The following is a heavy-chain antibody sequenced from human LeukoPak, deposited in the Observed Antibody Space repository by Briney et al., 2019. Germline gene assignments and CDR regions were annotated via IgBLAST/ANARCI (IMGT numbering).Heavy chain of an antibody. V-gene: IGHV1-18*01. Sequence: ASVKVSCKASGYTFTSYGISWVRQAPGQGLGWMGWISAYNGNTNYAQKLQGRVTMTTDTSTSTAYMELRSLRSDDTAVYYCARIVTIFGVVTDYYNYYYMDVWGKGTTVTVSS. CDR3: ARIVTIFGVVTDYYNYYYMDV. D-gene: IGHD3-3*01. CDR1: GYTFTSYG. J-gene: IGHJ6*03. CDR2: ISAYNGNT.